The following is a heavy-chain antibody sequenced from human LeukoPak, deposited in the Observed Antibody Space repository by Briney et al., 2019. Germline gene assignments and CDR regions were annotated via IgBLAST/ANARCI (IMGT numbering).Heavy chain of an antibody. D-gene: IGHD5-24*01. Sequence: PSERLSLTCTVSGGSVSSSSYYWGWIRQPPGKGLEWIGSIYYSGSTYYNPSLKSRVSISVDTSKNQFSLRLSSVTAADTAVYYCASTRRDGYPFDYWGQGTLVTVSS. V-gene: IGHV4-39*07. CDR3: ASTRRDGYPFDY. CDR2: IYYSGST. J-gene: IGHJ4*02. CDR1: GGSVSSSSYY.